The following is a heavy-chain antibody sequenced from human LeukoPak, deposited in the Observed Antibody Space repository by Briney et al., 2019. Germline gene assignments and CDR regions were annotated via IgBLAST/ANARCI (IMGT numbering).Heavy chain of an antibody. Sequence: PSETLSLTCTVSGGSISSGGYYCSWIRQHPGKGLEWIGYIYSSEIIYYNPSVKSRVTISVDTSKNQFSLKLSSVTAADTAVYYCARDPATGGFSDIWGQGTMVTVSS. CDR2: IYSSEII. D-gene: IGHD1-26*01. J-gene: IGHJ3*02. V-gene: IGHV4-31*03. CDR3: ARDPATGGFSDI. CDR1: GGSISSGGYY.